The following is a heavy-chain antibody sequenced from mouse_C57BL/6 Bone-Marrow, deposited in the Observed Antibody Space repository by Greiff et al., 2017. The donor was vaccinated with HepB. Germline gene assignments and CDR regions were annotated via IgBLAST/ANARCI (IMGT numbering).Heavy chain of an antibody. Sequence: QVQLQQPGAELVKPGASVKLSCKASGYTFTSYWMQWVKQRPGQGLEWIGEIDPSASYTNYNQKFKGKATLTVDTSSSTAYMQLSSLTSEDSAVYYCARLRIYYYWYFDVWGTGTTVTVSS. D-gene: IGHD1-1*01. J-gene: IGHJ1*03. CDR1: GYTFTSYW. CDR3: ARLRIYYYWYFDV. V-gene: IGHV1-50*01. CDR2: IDPSASYT.